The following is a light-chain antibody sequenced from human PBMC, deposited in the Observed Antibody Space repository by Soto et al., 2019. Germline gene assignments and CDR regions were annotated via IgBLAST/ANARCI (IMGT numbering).Light chain of an antibody. J-gene: IGKJ5*01. CDR2: GAS. Sequence: EIGRTHSPETLSVSPGARATLSCRASQSVRGNLAWYQQSPGQSPRLLIYGASSRATGIPARFSGSGSGTEVTLSISSLQSEDFAVYYCQQYNNWPFITFGHGRRPEIK. V-gene: IGKV3-15*01. CDR1: QSVRGN. CDR3: QQYNNWPFIT.